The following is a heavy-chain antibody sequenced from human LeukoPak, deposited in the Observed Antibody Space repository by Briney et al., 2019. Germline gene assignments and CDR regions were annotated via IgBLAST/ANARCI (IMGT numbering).Heavy chain of an antibody. CDR1: GYTFTSYD. Sequence: ASVKVSCKASGYTFTSYDINWVRQATGQGLEWMGWMNPNSGNTGYAQKFRGRVTMTRNTSISTAYMELSSLRSEDTAVYYCARSNYDFWSGYYTRAANWFDPWGQGTLVTVSS. J-gene: IGHJ5*02. CDR2: MNPNSGNT. CDR3: ARSNYDFWSGYYTRAANWFDP. V-gene: IGHV1-8*01. D-gene: IGHD3-3*01.